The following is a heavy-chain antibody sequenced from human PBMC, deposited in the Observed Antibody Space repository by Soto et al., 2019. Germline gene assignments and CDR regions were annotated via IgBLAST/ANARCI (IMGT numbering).Heavy chain of an antibody. CDR3: ARSLYCSGGSCYPLKY. V-gene: IGHV1-46*03. CDR1: GYTFTSYY. J-gene: IGHJ4*02. Sequence: ASVKVSCKASGYTFTSYYMHWVRQAPGQGLEWMGIINPSGGSTSYAQKFQGRVTMTRDTSTSTVYMELSSLRSEDTAVYYCARSLYCSGGSCYPLKYWGQGTVGTVSS. CDR2: INPSGGST. D-gene: IGHD2-15*01.